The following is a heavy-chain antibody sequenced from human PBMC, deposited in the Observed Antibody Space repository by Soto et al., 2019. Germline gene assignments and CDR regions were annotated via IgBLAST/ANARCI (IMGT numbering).Heavy chain of an antibody. D-gene: IGHD2-15*01. J-gene: IGHJ3*02. V-gene: IGHV3-33*01. CDR1: GFTFSSYG. Sequence: QVRLVESGGGVVQPGRSLRLSCAASGFTFSSYGMHWVRQAPGKGLEWVAVIWYDGSNKYYADSVKGRFTISRDNSKNTLYLQMNSLRAEDTAVYYCARDMTVCGGSCYGAFDIWGQGTMVTVSS. CDR3: ARDMTVCGGSCYGAFDI. CDR2: IWYDGSNK.